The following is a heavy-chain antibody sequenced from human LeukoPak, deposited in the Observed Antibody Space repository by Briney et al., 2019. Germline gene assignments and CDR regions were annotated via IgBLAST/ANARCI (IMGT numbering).Heavy chain of an antibody. Sequence: SQTLSLTCTVSGGSISSGGYYWSWIRQHPGKGLEWIGYIYYSGSTYYNPSLKSRVTISVDTSKNQFSLKLSSVTAADAAVYYCARVEAGIGGYADKLDYWGQGTLVTVSS. CDR3: ARVEAGIGGYADKLDY. J-gene: IGHJ4*02. CDR1: GGSISSGGYY. D-gene: IGHD3-22*01. CDR2: IYYSGST. V-gene: IGHV4-31*03.